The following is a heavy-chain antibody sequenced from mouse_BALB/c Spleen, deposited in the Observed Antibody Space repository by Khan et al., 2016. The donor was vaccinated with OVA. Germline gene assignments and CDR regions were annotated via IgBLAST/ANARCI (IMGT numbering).Heavy chain of an antibody. CDR3: ARGASCWYFDA. CDR2: INTYTGEP. D-gene: IGHD3-3*01. V-gene: IGHV9-1*02. Sequence: QIQLVQSGPELKKPGETVKISCTASGYTFTNYGMNWVKQAPGKGLKWMGWINTYTGEPTYTADFKGRFAFSLETSAITTDLQSNNLTKEDMSTYFCARGASCWYFDAWGAGTTVTVSS. J-gene: IGHJ1*01. CDR1: GYTFTNYG.